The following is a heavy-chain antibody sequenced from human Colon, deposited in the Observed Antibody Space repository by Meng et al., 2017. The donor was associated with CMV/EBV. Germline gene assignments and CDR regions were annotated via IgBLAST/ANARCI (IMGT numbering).Heavy chain of an antibody. Sequence: ESLKISCTVSGGSISSYYWSWIRQPPGKGLEWIGYIYYSGSTNYSPSLKSRVTISVDTSKNQFSLKLSSVTAADTAVYYCARADSLTTADYYYYGMDVWGQGTTVTVSS. J-gene: IGHJ6*02. CDR3: ARADSLTTADYYYYGMDV. CDR2: IYYSGST. D-gene: IGHD4-11*01. V-gene: IGHV4-59*01. CDR1: GGSISSYY.